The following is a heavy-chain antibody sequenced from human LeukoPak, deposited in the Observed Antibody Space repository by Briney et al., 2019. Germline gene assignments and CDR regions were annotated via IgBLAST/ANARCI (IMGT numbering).Heavy chain of an antibody. V-gene: IGHV1-2*02. CDR3: TKDRLSKWFDP. CDR2: INTNNGVT. CDR1: GLTFTGVNF. J-gene: IGHJ5*02. Sequence: GASVKVSCKSSGLTFTGVNFIHWVRQAPGQGPEWMGWINTNNGVTDYARKFQGRVTMTRDTSISTVYMELSRLTSDDMAMYYCTKDRLSKWFDPWGQGTLVTVSS. D-gene: IGHD5-12*01.